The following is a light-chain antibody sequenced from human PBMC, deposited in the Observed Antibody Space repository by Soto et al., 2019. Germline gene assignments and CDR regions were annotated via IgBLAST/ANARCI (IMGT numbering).Light chain of an antibody. J-gene: IGKJ3*01. CDR2: GAS. Sequence: EIVLTQSPGTLSLSPGERATLSCRASQSVSSSYLVWYQQKPGQAPRLLISGASSRATGIPDRFSGSGSGTDFTLTISRLEPEDFAVYYCQQYGSSPLFTFGPGTKVDMK. CDR3: QQYGSSPLFT. V-gene: IGKV3-20*01. CDR1: QSVSSSY.